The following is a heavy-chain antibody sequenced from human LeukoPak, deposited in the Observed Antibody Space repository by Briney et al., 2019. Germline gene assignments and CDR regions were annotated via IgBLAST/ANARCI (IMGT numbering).Heavy chain of an antibody. CDR2: INQDGSEK. D-gene: IGHD2-2*01. J-gene: IGHJ4*02. V-gene: IGHV3-7*01. CDR1: GFTFNNYA. Sequence: GGSLRLSCAASGFTFNNYAMSWVRQAPGKGLEWVASINQDGSEKYYVDSVKGRFTISRDNAQNSLSLQMNSLRADDTAVYYCARDGCTLTTCSTLGGFNCWGQGTLVTVSS. CDR3: ARDGCTLTTCSTLGGFNC.